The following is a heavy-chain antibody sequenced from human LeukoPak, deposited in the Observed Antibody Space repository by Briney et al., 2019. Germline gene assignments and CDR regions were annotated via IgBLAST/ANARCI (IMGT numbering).Heavy chain of an antibody. V-gene: IGHV3-23*01. D-gene: IGHD7-27*01. CDR2: ISGSGDET. CDR1: GFSFRSYA. CDR3: ARRNWGTESLESYSFDY. Sequence: PGGSLRLSCAASGFSFRSYALNWVRQAPGKGLEWDSTISGSGDETIYAASVKGRFTISRDNSKNMLYLQMNSLRAEDTAIYYCARRNWGTESLESYSFDYWGQGTLVTVSS. J-gene: IGHJ4*02.